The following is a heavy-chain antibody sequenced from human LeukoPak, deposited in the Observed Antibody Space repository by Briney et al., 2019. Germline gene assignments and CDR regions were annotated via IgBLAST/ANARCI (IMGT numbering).Heavy chain of an antibody. D-gene: IGHD2-15*01. J-gene: IGHJ4*02. CDR3: ARGSGPDY. CDR1: GFTFSSYS. V-gene: IGHV3-21*01. Sequence: GALRPSCAASGFTFSSYSMNWVRQAPGKGLEWVSSISSSSSYIYYADSVKSRFTISRDNAKNSLYLQMNSLRAEDTAVYYCARGSGPDYWGQGTLVTVSS. CDR2: ISSSSSYI.